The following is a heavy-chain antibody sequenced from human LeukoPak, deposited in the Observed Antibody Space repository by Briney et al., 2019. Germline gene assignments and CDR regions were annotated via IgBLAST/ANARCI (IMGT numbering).Heavy chain of an antibody. V-gene: IGHV4-34*01. CDR1: GGSFSGYY. Sequence: SETLSLTCAVYGGSFSGYYWSWIRQPPGKGLEWIGEINHSGSTNYNPSPKSRVTISVDTSKNQFSLKLSSVTAADTAVYYCARGREGNYYGSGSYSFDYWGQGTLVTVSS. D-gene: IGHD3-10*01. J-gene: IGHJ4*02. CDR2: INHSGST. CDR3: ARGREGNYYGSGSYSFDY.